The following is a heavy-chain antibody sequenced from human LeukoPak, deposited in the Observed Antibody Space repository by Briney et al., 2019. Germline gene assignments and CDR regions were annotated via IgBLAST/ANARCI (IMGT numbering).Heavy chain of an antibody. J-gene: IGHJ4*02. CDR1: GFTFSSYS. V-gene: IGHV3-23*01. Sequence: KPGGSLRLSCAASGFTFSSYSMSWVRQAPGKGLEWVSAISGSGGSTYYADSVKGRFTISRDNSKNTLYLQMNSLRAEDTAVYYCAKRIQLWTTYFDYWGQGTLVTVSS. D-gene: IGHD5-18*01. CDR3: AKRIQLWTTYFDY. CDR2: ISGSGGST.